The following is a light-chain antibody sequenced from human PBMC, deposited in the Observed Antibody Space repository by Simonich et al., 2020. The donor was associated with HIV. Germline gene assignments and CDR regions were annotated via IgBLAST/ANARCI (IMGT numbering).Light chain of an antibody. J-gene: IGLJ1*01. CDR3: CSYLGTSTYI. CDR2: EGI. Sequence: SALTQPASVSGSPGQSITISFTGTSSDVGSYNLVSWYQQHPGKAPKLMIYEGIKRPSGVSNRFSGSKSGNTASLTISGLQTEDEADYYCCSYLGTSTYIFGTGTKVTVL. CDR1: SSDVGSYNL. V-gene: IGLV2-23*01.